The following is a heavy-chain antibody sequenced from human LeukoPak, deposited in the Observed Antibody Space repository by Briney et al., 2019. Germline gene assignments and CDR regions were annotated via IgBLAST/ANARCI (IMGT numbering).Heavy chain of an antibody. J-gene: IGHJ3*02. CDR3: ATDWLQI. CDR2: IYYSGRT. CDR1: GGSISSGDSY. V-gene: IGHV4-30-4*01. Sequence: SETLSLTCTVSGGSISSGDSYWSWIRQPPGRGLEWLAYIYYSGRTYYNPSLRGRGDMSIDTSKNQFSLELSSVTAADTAVYYCATDWLQIWGQGTMVTVSS. D-gene: IGHD5-24*01.